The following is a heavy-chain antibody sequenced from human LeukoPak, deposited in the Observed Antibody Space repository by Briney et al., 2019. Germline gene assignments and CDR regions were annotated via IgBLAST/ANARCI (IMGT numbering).Heavy chain of an antibody. J-gene: IGHJ4*02. CDR2: IHYTGST. D-gene: IGHD5-18*01. CDR3: ARVGRYSYSCTQSYYFDC. CDR1: GGSISSSSYY. V-gene: IGHV4-61*05. Sequence: SETLSLTCTVSGGSISSSSYYWGWIRQPPGTGLEWIGNIHYTGSTNYNPSLKSRVTILVDTSKNQFSLKLSSVTAADTAVYYCARVGRYSYSCTQSYYFDCWGQGTLVTVSS.